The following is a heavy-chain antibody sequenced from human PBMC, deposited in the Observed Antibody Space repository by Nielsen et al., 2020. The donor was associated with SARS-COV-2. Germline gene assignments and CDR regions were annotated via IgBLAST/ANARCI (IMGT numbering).Heavy chain of an antibody. D-gene: IGHD2-15*01. CDR1: GFIFSSYA. J-gene: IGHJ4*02. CDR2: ISGSGGGT. Sequence: GGSLRLSCAASGFIFSSYAMSWVRQAPGKGLEWVSTISGSGGGTYYADSVKGRFSISRDNSKNTLYLQVSSLRAEDTAVYYCAKDRSGNPPTGIDYWGQGTLVTVSS. V-gene: IGHV3-23*01. CDR3: AKDRSGNPPTGIDY.